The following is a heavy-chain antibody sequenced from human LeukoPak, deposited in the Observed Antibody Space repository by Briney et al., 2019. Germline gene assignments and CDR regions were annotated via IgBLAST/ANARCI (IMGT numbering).Heavy chain of an antibody. Sequence: ASVKVSCKVSGYTFTDYYMHWVQQAPGKGLEWMGLVDHEDGETIYAEKFQGRVTITADTSTDTAYMELSSLRSEDTAVYYCATADCSSTSCYLDYWGQGTLVTVSS. CDR3: ATADCSSTSCYLDY. D-gene: IGHD2-2*01. CDR1: GYTFTDYY. CDR2: VDHEDGET. J-gene: IGHJ4*02. V-gene: IGHV1-69-2*01.